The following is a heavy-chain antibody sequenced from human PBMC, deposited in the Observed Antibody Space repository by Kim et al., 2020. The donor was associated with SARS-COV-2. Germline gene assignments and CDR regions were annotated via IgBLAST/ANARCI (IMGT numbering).Heavy chain of an antibody. V-gene: IGHV1-2*02. J-gene: IGHJ6*02. Sequence: QKFQGRVTMTRDTSISTAYMELSRLRSDDTAVYYCASSRPPYYYYYGMDVWGQGTTVTVSS. CDR3: ASSRPPYYYYYGMDV.